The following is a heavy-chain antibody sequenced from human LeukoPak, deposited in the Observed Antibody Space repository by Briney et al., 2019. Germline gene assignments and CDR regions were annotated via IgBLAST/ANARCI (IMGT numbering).Heavy chain of an antibody. CDR1: GGSISSYY. D-gene: IGHD2-15*01. J-gene: IGHJ5*02. CDR2: IYYSGST. CDR3: ARDVCSGGSCYFPYNWFDP. V-gene: IGHV4-59*01. Sequence: SETLSLTCTVSGGSISSYYWSWIRQPPGKGLEWIGYIYYSGSTNYNPSLKSRVTISVDTSKNQFSLKLSSVTAADTAVYYCARDVCSGGSCYFPYNWFDPWGQGTLVTVSS.